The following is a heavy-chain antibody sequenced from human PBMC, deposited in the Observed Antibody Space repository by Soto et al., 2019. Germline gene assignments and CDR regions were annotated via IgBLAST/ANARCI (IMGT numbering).Heavy chain of an antibody. V-gene: IGHV4-31*03. Sequence: QVQLQESGPGLVKPSQTLSLTCTVSGGSISSGGYYWSWIRQHPGKGLEWIGYIYYSGSTYYNPSLKIRVTISVDTSKKQFSLKLSSVTAADTAVYYCARDRTYYYDRELKGAFDIWGQGTMVTVSS. CDR1: GGSISSGGYY. CDR3: ARDRTYYYDRELKGAFDI. CDR2: IYYSGST. J-gene: IGHJ3*02. D-gene: IGHD3-22*01.